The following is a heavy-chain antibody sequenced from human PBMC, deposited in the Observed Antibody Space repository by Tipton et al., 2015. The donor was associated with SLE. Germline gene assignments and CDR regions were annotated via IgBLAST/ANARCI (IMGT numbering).Heavy chain of an antibody. Sequence: SLRLSCAASGFTFANYAMSWVRQAPGKGLEWVSAISGSGDRTYYADSVKGHFTISRDNSKKTLYLQMNSLRGEDTAVYYCAKDLNRVATSPFDYWGQGTLVTVSS. CDR1: GFTFANYA. CDR3: AKDLNRVATSPFDY. D-gene: IGHD5-12*01. J-gene: IGHJ4*02. V-gene: IGHV3-23*01. CDR2: ISGSGDRT.